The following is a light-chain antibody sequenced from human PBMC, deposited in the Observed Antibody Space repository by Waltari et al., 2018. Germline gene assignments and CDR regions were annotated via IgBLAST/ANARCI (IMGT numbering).Light chain of an antibody. CDR1: SSTIGAGYD. CDR2: GNN. CDR3: QSFDTGLSGSV. V-gene: IGLV1-40*01. Sequence: QSVLTQPPSVSGAPGQRVTLSCTGSSSTIGAGYDVHWYQQLPGRAPKLLIYGNNNRPSGVPDRFSGFKSATSASLAITGLQAEDEADYFCQSFDTGLSGSVFGTGTKVTVL. J-gene: IGLJ1*01.